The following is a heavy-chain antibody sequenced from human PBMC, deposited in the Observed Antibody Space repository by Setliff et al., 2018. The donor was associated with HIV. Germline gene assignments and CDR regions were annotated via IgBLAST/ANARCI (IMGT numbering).Heavy chain of an antibody. CDR2: ISSGSVNI. CDR3: ARGSLRGVLALGMDV. Sequence: GGSLRLSCAASGFMFNIYEMNWVRQAPGKGLEWVSYISSGSVNIFYADSVKGRFTISRDNAKNSLYLQLNSLRAEDTAIYYCARGSLRGVLALGMDVWGQGTTVTVSS. CDR1: GFMFNIYE. D-gene: IGHD3-10*01. V-gene: IGHV3-48*03. J-gene: IGHJ6*02.